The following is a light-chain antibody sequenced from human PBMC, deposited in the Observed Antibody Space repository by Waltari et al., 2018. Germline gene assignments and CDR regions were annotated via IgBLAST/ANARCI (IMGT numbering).Light chain of an antibody. Sequence: SSELTQDPAVSVALGQTIRFTCQGDSLRTPYASWYQLTPGRAPVLVIFGKDKRPSGIPDRISGYSSGTTSTLTITGAQAEDEADYYCSSRNGRANEVVFAGGTKVTVL. CDR1: SLRTPY. J-gene: IGLJ3*02. CDR2: GKD. CDR3: SSRNGRANEVV. V-gene: IGLV3-19*01.